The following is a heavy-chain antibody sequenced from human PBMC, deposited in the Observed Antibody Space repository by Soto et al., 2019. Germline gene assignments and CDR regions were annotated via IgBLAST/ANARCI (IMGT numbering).Heavy chain of an antibody. CDR2: ISYDGSNK. Sequence: GGSLRLSCAASGFTFSSYARHWVRQAPGKGLEWVAVISYDGSNKYYADSVKGRFTISRDNSKNTLYLQMNSLRAEDTAVYYCARGSAYGMDVWGQGTTVTVSS. J-gene: IGHJ6*02. D-gene: IGHD2-15*01. CDR1: GFTFSSYA. V-gene: IGHV3-30-3*01. CDR3: ARGSAYGMDV.